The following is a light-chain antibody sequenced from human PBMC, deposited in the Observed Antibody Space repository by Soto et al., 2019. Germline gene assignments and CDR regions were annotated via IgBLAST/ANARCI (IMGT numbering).Light chain of an antibody. Sequence: EIVLTQSPGTLSLSPGERATLSCRASQSVRSNYLAWYQQKPGQAPRLLIYGASSRATGIADRFSGSGSGTDFTLTISRLEPEDFAVYLCQQYGSSPYTFGQGTKLEIK. CDR2: GAS. CDR3: QQYGSSPYT. V-gene: IGKV3-20*01. CDR1: QSVRSNY. J-gene: IGKJ2*01.